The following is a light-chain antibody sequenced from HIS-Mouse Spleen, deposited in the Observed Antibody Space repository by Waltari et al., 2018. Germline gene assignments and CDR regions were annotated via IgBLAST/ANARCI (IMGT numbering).Light chain of an antibody. Sequence: SYELTQPPSVSVSPGQTARITCSGEALPKKYAYWYQQKSGQAPGLVIYEDSKRPSGLPERFSGSSSGTMATLTVSGAQVEDEADYYCYSTDSSGNHRVFGGGTKLTVL. J-gene: IGLJ2*01. CDR2: EDS. V-gene: IGLV3-10*01. CDR1: ALPKKY. CDR3: YSTDSSGNHRV.